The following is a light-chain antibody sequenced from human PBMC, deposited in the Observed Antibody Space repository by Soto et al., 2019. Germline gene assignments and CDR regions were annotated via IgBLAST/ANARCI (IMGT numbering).Light chain of an antibody. CDR3: QQYGSSGT. CDR2: DAS. CDR1: QSVSSY. Sequence: EIVLTQSPATLSLSPGERATLSCRASQSVSSYLAWYQQKPGQAPRLLIYDASNRATGIPARFSGSRSGTDFTLTISRLEPEDFAVYYCQQYGSSGTFGQGTKVDI. J-gene: IGKJ1*01. V-gene: IGKV3-11*01.